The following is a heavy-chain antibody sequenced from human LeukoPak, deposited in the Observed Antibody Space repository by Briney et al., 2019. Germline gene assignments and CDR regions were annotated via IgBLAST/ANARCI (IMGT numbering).Heavy chain of an antibody. CDR2: ISAYSGNI. V-gene: IGHV1-18*01. J-gene: IGHJ4*02. CDR3: ARDFYYESSGYAI. D-gene: IGHD3-22*01. Sequence: ASVTVSCKASGYTFTNYGISWVRQAPGQGLEWMGWISAYSGNINYAQQIQGRVTMTADTSTSTAYMELRSLRSDDTAVYYCARDFYYESSGYAIWGQGTLVTASS. CDR1: GYTFTNYG.